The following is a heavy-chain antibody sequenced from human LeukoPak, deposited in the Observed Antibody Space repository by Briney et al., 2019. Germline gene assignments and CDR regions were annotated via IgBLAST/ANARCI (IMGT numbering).Heavy chain of an antibody. V-gene: IGHV1-69*13. D-gene: IGHD6-6*01. CDR2: IIPIFGTA. J-gene: IGHJ4*02. CDR3: ARDSSSSYYFDY. CDR1: GGTFSSYA. Sequence: ASVKVSCKASGGTFSSYAISWVRQAPGQGLEWMGGIIPIFGTATYAQKFQGRVTITADESTSTAYMELSSLRSEDTAVYYCARDSSSSYYFDYWGQGTLVTVSS.